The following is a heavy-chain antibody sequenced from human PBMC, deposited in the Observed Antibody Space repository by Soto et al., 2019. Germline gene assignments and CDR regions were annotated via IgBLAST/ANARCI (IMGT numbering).Heavy chain of an antibody. CDR3: AKEISVVAGPWFFDL. D-gene: IGHD2-15*01. Sequence: QGQLVESGGGVVQPGTSLRLSCAGSGFTFNNYGVHWVRQPPGKGLEWVSVIGNDGSAKYYADSVKGRFTLSRDNSKNTVFLQMNSLRDEDTAVYYCAKEISVVAGPWFFDLWGRGAVVT. CDR2: IGNDGSAK. V-gene: IGHV3-30*18. CDR1: GFTFNNYG. J-gene: IGHJ2*01.